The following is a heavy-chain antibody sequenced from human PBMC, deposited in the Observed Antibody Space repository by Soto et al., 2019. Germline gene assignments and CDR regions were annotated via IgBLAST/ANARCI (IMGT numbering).Heavy chain of an antibody. D-gene: IGHD6-19*01. CDR3: ARDDIPGIAVATFGMDV. CDR2: ISFDGSNK. Sequence: GGSRRLSCAASGFPLSNYAMHWVRQAPGKGLEWVAIISFDGSNKYYADSVKGRFTISKDNSKNTLYLQMNSLRAEDTAVYYCARDDIPGIAVATFGMDVWGQGTTVTVSS. CDR1: GFPLSNYA. J-gene: IGHJ6*02. V-gene: IGHV3-30-3*01.